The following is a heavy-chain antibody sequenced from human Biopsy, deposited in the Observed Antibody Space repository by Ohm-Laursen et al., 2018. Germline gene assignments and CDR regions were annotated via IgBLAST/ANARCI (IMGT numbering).Heavy chain of an antibody. CDR2: IYTIGDT. Sequence: SETLSLTCTVSGASMTGYSWTWVRQPAGKGLEWIGHIYTIGDTTYNPSLESRVTMSLDTSKNQFSLKMTSLTAADTAVYFCAREDEGLLRALDLWGQGTMVTVSS. CDR1: GASMTGYS. D-gene: IGHD3-3*01. J-gene: IGHJ3*01. V-gene: IGHV4-4*07. CDR3: AREDEGLLRALDL.